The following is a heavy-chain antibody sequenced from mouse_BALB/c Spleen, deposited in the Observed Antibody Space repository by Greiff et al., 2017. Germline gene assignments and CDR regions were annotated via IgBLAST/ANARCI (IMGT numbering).Heavy chain of an antibody. CDR1: GYTFTSYW. D-gene: IGHD2-14*01. CDR3: ARPYYRYDAWFAY. Sequence: QVQLKESGAELAKPGASVKMSCKASGYTFTSYWMHWVKQRPGQGLEWIGYINPSTGYTEYNQKFKDKATLTADKSSSTAYMQLSSLTSEDSAVYYCARPYYRYDAWFAYWGQGTLVTVSA. CDR2: INPSTGYT. V-gene: IGHV1-7*01. J-gene: IGHJ3*01.